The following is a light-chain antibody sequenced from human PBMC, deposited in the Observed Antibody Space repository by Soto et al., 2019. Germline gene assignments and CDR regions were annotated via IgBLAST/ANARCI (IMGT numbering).Light chain of an antibody. V-gene: IGLV3-25*02. CDR1: ALPKQY. J-gene: IGLJ3*02. CDR3: QSSDRGDTYGV. CDR2: KDK. Sequence: SSELTQPPSVSVSPGQTARIACSGDALPKQYAYWYQQKPGQAPVLLIYKDKERPSGIPERFSGSSSGTTVTLTIGGVQAEDEADYYCQSSDRGDTYGVFGGGTKLTVL.